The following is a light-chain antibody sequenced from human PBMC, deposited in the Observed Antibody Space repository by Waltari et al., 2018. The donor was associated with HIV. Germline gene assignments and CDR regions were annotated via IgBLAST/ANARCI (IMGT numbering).Light chain of an antibody. CDR3: YSYAGSGTFV. Sequence: QSALTQPASVSGSPGQSINISCVGSGSDIGSYHLLSWFQQPHRKAPKVVICEGIRRPSGISDRFSGSRSGTSASLTISGLQAEDEADYYCYSYAGSGTFVFGTGTRVTVL. J-gene: IGLJ1*01. CDR1: GSDIGSYHL. CDR2: EGI. V-gene: IGLV2-23*01.